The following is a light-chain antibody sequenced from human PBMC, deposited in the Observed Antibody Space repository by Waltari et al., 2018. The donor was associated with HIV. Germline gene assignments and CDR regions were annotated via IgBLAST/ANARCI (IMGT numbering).Light chain of an antibody. V-gene: IGKV3-20*01. CDR2: GAT. CDR3: QHYVASPYS. CDR1: QSITKNY. Sequence: EIVLTQSPGTLSLSAGERATHTCRASQSITKNYLAWYQQKPGQAPRLVIYGATKKATGIPDRFSGSGSGTEFILTISRLEPEDFAVYHCQHYVASPYSFGQGTKLEIK. J-gene: IGKJ2*03.